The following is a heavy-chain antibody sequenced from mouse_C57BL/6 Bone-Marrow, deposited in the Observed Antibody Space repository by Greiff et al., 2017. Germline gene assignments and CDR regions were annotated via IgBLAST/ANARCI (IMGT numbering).Heavy chain of an antibody. D-gene: IGHD4-1*01. Sequence: VKQSTGQGLEWIGAIYPRSGNTYYNEKFKGKATLTADKSSSTAYMEHRSLTSEDSAVYFCARNWDYWGQGTTLTVSS. CDR2: IYPRSGNT. CDR3: ARNWDY. J-gene: IGHJ2*01. V-gene: IGHV1-81*01.